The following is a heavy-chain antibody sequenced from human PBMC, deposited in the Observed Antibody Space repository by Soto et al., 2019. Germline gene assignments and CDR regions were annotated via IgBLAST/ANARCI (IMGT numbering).Heavy chain of an antibody. CDR1: GFTFSSYG. D-gene: IGHD2-8*01. V-gene: IGHV3-33*01. J-gene: IGHJ4*02. CDR2: IWYDGSNK. CDR3: ARQYCTNGVCYIDY. Sequence: GGSLRLSCAASGFTFSSYGMHWVRQAPGKGLEWVAVIWYDGSNKYYADSVKGRFTISRDNSKNTLYLQMNSLRAEDTAVYYCARQYCTNGVCYIDYWGQGTLVTVSS.